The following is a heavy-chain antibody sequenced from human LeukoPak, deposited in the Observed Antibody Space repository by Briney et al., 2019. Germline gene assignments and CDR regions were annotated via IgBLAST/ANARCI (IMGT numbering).Heavy chain of an antibody. CDR1: GLTFRNYA. CDR3: ARESGRSADY. CDR2: ISGSGGVT. V-gene: IGHV3-23*01. Sequence: GGSLRLSCAVTGLTFRNYAMSWVRQAPGKGPEWVSDISGSGGVTHYADSVKGRFSISRDNSKNTLYLQMSSLRAEDTAVYYCARESGRSADYWGQGTLVTVSS. D-gene: IGHD3-10*01. J-gene: IGHJ4*02.